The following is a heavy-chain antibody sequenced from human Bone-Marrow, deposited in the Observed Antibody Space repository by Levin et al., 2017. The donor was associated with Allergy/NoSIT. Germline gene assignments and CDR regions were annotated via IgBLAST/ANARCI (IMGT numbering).Heavy chain of an antibody. CDR2: IYYSGST. CDR1: GGSISSGGYY. D-gene: IGHD2-2*01. CDR3: AREGYCSSTSCLSDYYYYYMDV. Sequence: SETLSLTCTVSGGSISSGGYYWSWIRQHPGKGLEWIGYIYYSGSTYYNPSLKSRVTISVDTSKNQFSLKLSSVTAADTAVYYCAREGYCSSTSCLSDYYYYYMDVWGKGTTVTVSS. J-gene: IGHJ6*03. V-gene: IGHV4-31*03.